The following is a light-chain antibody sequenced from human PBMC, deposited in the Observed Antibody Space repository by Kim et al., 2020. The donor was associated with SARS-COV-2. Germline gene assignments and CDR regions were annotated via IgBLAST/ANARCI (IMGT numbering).Light chain of an antibody. J-gene: IGLJ3*02. V-gene: IGLV2-14*01. CDR2: DVT. CDR1: SRDVGGYNY. CDR3: NSYTSRSTV. Sequence: QSALTQPASVSGSPGQSISISCTGTSRDVGGYNYVSWYQQHPGKAPKLMIYDVTKRPSGVSNRFSGSKSGNTASLTISGLQAEDEADYYCNSYTSRSTVFGGGTKLTVL.